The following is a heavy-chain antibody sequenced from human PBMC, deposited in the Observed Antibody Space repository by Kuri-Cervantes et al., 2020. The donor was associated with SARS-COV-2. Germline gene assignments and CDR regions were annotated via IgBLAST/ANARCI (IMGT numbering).Heavy chain of an antibody. CDR1: GFLFSASA. J-gene: IGHJ4*02. Sequence: GESLKISCEVSGFLFSASAIHWVRQAPGKGLEWVAVISYDGSNKYYADSVKGRFTISRDNSKNTLYLQMNSLRAEDTAVYYCASELVGYFDYWGQGTLVTVSS. V-gene: IGHV3-30-3*01. CDR2: ISYDGSNK. CDR3: ASELVGYFDY.